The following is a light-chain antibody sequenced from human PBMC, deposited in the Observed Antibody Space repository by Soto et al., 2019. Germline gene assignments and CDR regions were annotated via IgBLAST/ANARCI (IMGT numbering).Light chain of an antibody. CDR2: AAS. J-gene: IGKJ3*01. CDR1: QGISSY. CDR3: QQLNSYPLT. V-gene: IGKV1-9*01. Sequence: IQLTQSPSSLSASVGDRVTITCRASQGISSYLAWYQQKPGKAPTLLIYAASTLQSGVPSRFIGSGSGTDFTLTISSLQPKDFATYYCQQLNSYPLTFGPGTKVDIK.